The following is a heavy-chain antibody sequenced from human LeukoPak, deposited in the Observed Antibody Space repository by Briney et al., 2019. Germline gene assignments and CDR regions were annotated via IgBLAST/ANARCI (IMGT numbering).Heavy chain of an antibody. J-gene: IGHJ4*02. V-gene: IGHV3-64D*06. D-gene: IGHD3-10*01. Sequence: GGSLRLSCSASGFTFSRYAMHWVRQAPGKGLEYVSAISSNGGSTYYADSVKGRFTISRDNSRNTLHLQMSSLRVEETAVYYCVKDSSSGSYFDYWGQGTLVTVSS. CDR2: ISSNGGST. CDR1: GFTFSRYA. CDR3: VKDSSSGSYFDY.